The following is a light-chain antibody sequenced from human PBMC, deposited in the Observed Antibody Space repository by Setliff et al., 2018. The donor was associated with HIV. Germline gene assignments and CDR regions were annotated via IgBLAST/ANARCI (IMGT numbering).Light chain of an antibody. Sequence: ALTQPASVSGSPGQSITISCTGTSSDVGVYNFVSWYQQHPGKAPKLIIYDVSNRPSGVSYRFSASKSGNTASLTISGLQAEDEADYYCSSYTSSNTYVFGTGTKVTV. CDR2: DVS. V-gene: IGLV2-14*03. CDR1: SSDVGVYNF. CDR3: SSYTSSNTYV. J-gene: IGLJ1*01.